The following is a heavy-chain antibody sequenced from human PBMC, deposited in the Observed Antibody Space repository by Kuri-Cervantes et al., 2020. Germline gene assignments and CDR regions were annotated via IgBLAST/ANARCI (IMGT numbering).Heavy chain of an antibody. CDR2: INYCVST. J-gene: IGHJ3*02. Sequence: SQTLALTCAFYGGSFSGYYWSWIRQPPGKGLEWIGEINYCVSTNYNPSLKGRVTISVDTSKNQFSLKLSSVTAADTAVYYCASITPPIPMDDAFDIWGQGTMVTVSS. CDR3: ASITPPIPMDDAFDI. V-gene: IGHV4-34*01. CDR1: GGSFSGYY. D-gene: IGHD3-10*01.